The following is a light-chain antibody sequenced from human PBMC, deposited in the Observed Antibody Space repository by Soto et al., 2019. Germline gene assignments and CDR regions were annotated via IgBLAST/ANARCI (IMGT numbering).Light chain of an antibody. Sequence: EIVMTQSPATLSVSPWDRATLSCRASQTVSTNLAWYQQKPGQAPRLLLYGTSTRATDIPARFSGSGSGTEFTLTIDSLQSEDFAVYYCQQYNNWPLTFGGGTKVDIK. CDR1: QTVSTN. CDR3: QQYNNWPLT. J-gene: IGKJ4*01. V-gene: IGKV3-15*01. CDR2: GTS.